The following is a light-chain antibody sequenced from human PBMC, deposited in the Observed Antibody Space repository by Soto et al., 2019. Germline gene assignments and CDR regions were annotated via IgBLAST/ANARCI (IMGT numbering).Light chain of an antibody. CDR1: QSVSSN. J-gene: IGKJ2*01. V-gene: IGKV3-15*01. CDR2: GAS. Sequence: EIVMTQSPATQSVSPGERATLSCRASQSVSSNLAWYQQKPGQAPRLLIYGASTRATGIPARFSGSGSGTEITLTISSLQFEDFAVYYCQHYNNWYTFGQGTKLEIK. CDR3: QHYNNWYT.